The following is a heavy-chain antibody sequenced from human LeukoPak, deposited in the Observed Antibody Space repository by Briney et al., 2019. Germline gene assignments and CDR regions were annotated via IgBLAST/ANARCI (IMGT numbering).Heavy chain of an antibody. CDR3: ARFKPGIAVAGRYYYFDY. CDR1: GGSISSYY. D-gene: IGHD6-19*01. V-gene: IGHV4-59*01. J-gene: IGHJ4*02. CDR2: IYYSGST. Sequence: SETLSLTCTVSGGSISSYYWSWIRQPPGKGLEWIGYIYYSGSTNYNPSLKSRVTISVDTSKNQFSLKLSSVTAADTAVYYCARFKPGIAVAGRYYYFDYWGQGTLVTVSS.